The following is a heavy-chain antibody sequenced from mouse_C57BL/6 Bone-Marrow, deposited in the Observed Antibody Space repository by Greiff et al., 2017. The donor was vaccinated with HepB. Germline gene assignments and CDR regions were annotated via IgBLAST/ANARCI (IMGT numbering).Heavy chain of an antibody. CDR3: ARTPTTVGDFDY. CDR1: GFTFSDYG. V-gene: IGHV5-17*01. CDR2: ISSGSSTI. Sequence: DVHLVESGGGLVKPGGSLKLSCAASGFTFSDYGMHWVRQAPEKGLEWVAYISSGSSTIYYADTVKGRFTISRDNAKNTLFLQMTSLRSEDTAMYYCARTPTTVGDFDYWGQGTTLTVSS. J-gene: IGHJ2*01. D-gene: IGHD1-1*01.